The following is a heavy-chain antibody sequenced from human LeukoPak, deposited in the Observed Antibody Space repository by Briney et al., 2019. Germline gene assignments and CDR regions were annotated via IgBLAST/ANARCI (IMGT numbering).Heavy chain of an antibody. CDR1: GGSISSSSYY. D-gene: IGHD6-19*01. J-gene: IGHJ4*02. CDR3: AKYGNSGWVIDY. CDR2: MQYSGRT. Sequence: ASETLSLTCSVSGGSISSSSYYWGWIRQPPGKGLEWIGSMQYSGRTFYNPSLKSRVIIFEDTSKNQFSLRLSSVTAADTAVYFCAKYGNSGWVIDYWGQGTLVTVSS. V-gene: IGHV4-39*01.